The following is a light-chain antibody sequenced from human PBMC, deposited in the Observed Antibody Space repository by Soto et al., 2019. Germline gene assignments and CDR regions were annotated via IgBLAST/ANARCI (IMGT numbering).Light chain of an antibody. V-gene: IGLV2-14*03. Sequence: QSALTQPASVSGSPGQSITISCTGTSSDIGAYNFVSWYQQHPGKAPKLTLYDVNIRPSGVSNRFSGSKSGNTASLTISGLQAEDEADYYRTSWTTSTTMISGGGTKVTVL. CDR2: DVN. J-gene: IGLJ2*01. CDR1: SSDIGAYNF. CDR3: TSWTTSTTMI.